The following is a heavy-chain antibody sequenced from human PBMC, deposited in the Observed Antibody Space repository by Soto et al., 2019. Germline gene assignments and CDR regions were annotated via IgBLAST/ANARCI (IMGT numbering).Heavy chain of an antibody. V-gene: IGHV3-23*01. D-gene: IGHD6-13*01. J-gene: IGHJ4*02. CDR1: RFTFTNYA. Sequence: AGGSLRLSCAASRFTFTNYAMTWVRLAPGRRLEWVSTISSRGDSTYYADSVKGRLTISRDNSKNRLFLQMNSLRAEDTAIYYCAKDALVRRYYFGSWGQGTLFAVYS. CDR2: ISSRGDST. CDR3: AKDALVRRYYFGS.